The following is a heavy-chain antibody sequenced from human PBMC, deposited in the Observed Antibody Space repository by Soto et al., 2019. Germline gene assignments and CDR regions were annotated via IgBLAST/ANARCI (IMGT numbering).Heavy chain of an antibody. CDR2: IYWDDDK. CDR1: GFSLTTSGVG. CDR3: AHIVLRTVFGLVTTTAIYFDF. V-gene: IGHV2-5*02. D-gene: IGHD3-3*01. J-gene: IGHJ4*02. Sequence: QITLNESGPTVVRPTETLTLTCRFSGFSLTTSGVGVGWVRQSPGKAPEWLALIYWDDDKRYSESLKSRLTINKDTSKILVVLTVANLDPTDTATYYCAHIVLRTVFGLVTTTAIYFDFWGKGTPVAVSS.